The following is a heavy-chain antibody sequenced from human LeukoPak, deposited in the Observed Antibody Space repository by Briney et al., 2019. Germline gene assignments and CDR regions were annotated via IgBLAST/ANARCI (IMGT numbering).Heavy chain of an antibody. V-gene: IGHV3-21*01. D-gene: IGHD6-19*01. CDR2: ISRDSNYI. Sequence: GGSLRLSCAASGFIFSTYSMNWVRQAPGKGLEWVSVISRDSNYIYYADSMKGRFTISRDNGKNSLYLQINSLRDEDTAVYYCARDASGWSRDYWGRGTLVTVSS. CDR1: GFIFSTYS. CDR3: ARDASGWSRDY. J-gene: IGHJ4*02.